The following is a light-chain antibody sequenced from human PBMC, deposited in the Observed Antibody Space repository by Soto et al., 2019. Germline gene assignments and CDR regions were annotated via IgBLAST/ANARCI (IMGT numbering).Light chain of an antibody. V-gene: IGKV3-15*01. CDR2: AAS. J-gene: IGKJ2*01. Sequence: EVVLTQSPATLSVSPGERATLSCRASQRVSNKLAWYQHKPGQAPRLLISAASNRATGIPVRFSGSGSGTDFTLTISSLQSEDFAAYYCQQYSYWPYAFGQGTKLEIK. CDR3: QQYSYWPYA. CDR1: QRVSNK.